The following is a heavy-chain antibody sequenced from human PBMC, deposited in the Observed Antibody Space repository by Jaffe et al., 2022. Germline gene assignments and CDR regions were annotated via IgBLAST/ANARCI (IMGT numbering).Heavy chain of an antibody. CDR1: GFTFSSYW. J-gene: IGHJ3*02. CDR2: IKQDGSEK. D-gene: IGHD6-19*01. CDR3: ARGRSSGWMFERAFDI. V-gene: IGHV3-7*01. Sequence: EVQLVESGGGLVQPGGSLRLSCAASGFTFSSYWMSWVRQAPGKGLEWVANIKQDGSEKYYVDSVKGRFTISRDNAKNSLYLQMNSLRAEDTAVYYCARGRSSGWMFERAFDIWGQGTMVTVSS.